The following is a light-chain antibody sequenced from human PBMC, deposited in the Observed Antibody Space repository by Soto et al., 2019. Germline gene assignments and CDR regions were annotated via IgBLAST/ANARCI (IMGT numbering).Light chain of an antibody. Sequence: QTVVTQEPSLTVSPGGTVTLTCASSTGAVTSGYYPNWFQQKPGQAPRALIYSTTYKHSWTPARFSGSLLGGKAALTLSGVQPEDEAEYYCLLYYGGVRVFGGGTKLTVL. CDR2: STT. V-gene: IGLV7-43*01. CDR1: TGAVTSGYY. CDR3: LLYYGGVRV. J-gene: IGLJ3*02.